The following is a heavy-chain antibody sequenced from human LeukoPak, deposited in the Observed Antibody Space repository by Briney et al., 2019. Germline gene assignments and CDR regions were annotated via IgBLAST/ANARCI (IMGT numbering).Heavy chain of an antibody. V-gene: IGHV1-69*13. Sequence: ASVKVSCKASGGTFSSCAISWVRQAPGQGLEWMGGIIPIFGTANYAQKFQGRVTITADESTSTAYMELSSLRSEDTAVYYCATPTYCSGGSCYVTQNGDYGMDVWGQGTTVTVSS. J-gene: IGHJ6*02. D-gene: IGHD2-15*01. CDR3: ATPTYCSGGSCYVTQNGDYGMDV. CDR2: IIPIFGTA. CDR1: GGTFSSCA.